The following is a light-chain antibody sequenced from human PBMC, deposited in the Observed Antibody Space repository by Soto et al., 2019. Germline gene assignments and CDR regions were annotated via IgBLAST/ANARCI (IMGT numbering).Light chain of an antibody. CDR1: QSVGSSY. J-gene: IGKJ1*01. V-gene: IGKV3-20*01. CDR2: GAS. Sequence: EIVLTQSPGTLSLSPGERATLSCRASQSVGSSYLAWYQQKPGQAPRLLIYGASSRATGIPDRFSGSGSGTDFTLTIRRLEPEDFALYYCKQYVSSPRTVGQGTKVDIK. CDR3: KQYVSSPRT.